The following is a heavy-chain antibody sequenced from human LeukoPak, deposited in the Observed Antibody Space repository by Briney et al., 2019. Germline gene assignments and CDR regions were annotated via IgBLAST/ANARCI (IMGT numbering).Heavy chain of an antibody. CDR1: GFTFSSYA. Sequence: GSLRLSCAASGFTFSSYAMSWVRQAPGKGLEWVSAISGSGGSTYYADSVKGRFTISRDNSKNTLYLQMNSLRAEDTAVYYCAKHLGYCSGGRCYSVDYWGQGTLVTVSS. CDR2: ISGSGGST. D-gene: IGHD2-15*01. CDR3: AKHLGYCSGGRCYSVDY. V-gene: IGHV3-23*01. J-gene: IGHJ4*02.